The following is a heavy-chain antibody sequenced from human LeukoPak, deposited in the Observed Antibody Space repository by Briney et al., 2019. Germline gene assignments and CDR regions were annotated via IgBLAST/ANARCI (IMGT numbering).Heavy chain of an antibody. Sequence: PGGSLRLYCAASGFTFSSYAMSWVRQAPGKGLEWVSAISGSGGSTYYADSVKGRFTISRDNSKNTLYLQMNSLRAEDTAVYYCAKDYSSYSSGLDYWGQGTLVTVSS. CDR1: GFTFSSYA. CDR3: AKDYSSYSSGLDY. J-gene: IGHJ4*02. CDR2: ISGSGGST. V-gene: IGHV3-23*01. D-gene: IGHD6-19*01.